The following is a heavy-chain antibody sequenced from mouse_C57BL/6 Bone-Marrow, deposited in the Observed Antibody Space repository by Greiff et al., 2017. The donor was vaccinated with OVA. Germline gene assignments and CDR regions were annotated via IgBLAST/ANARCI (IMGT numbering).Heavy chain of an antibody. D-gene: IGHD1-1*01. J-gene: IGHJ1*03. CDR3: ARFGIYYYGSSHWYFDV. CDR2: INPNNGGT. Sequence: VQLQQSGPELVKPGASVKMSCKASGYTFTDYNMHWVKQSPGKSLEWIGYINPNNGGTSYNQKFKGKATLTVNKSSSTAYMELRSLTSEDSAVYYCARFGIYYYGSSHWYFDVWGTGTTVTVSS. CDR1: GYTFTDYN. V-gene: IGHV1-22*01.